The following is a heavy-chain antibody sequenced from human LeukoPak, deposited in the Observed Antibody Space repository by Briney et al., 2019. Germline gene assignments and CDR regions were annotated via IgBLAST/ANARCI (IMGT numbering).Heavy chain of an antibody. CDR1: GFTFSSYG. D-gene: IGHD5-18*01. Sequence: GGSLRLSCAASGFTFSSYGMSWVRQAPGKGLEWVSSISGSGGTTYYAASVKGRFTISRDNPKNTLHRHMNRLTADDTAVYSCANDPPTVMANAFHIWGQGTMVTAS. CDR3: ANDPPTVMANAFHI. V-gene: IGHV3-23*01. J-gene: IGHJ3*02. CDR2: ISGSGGTT.